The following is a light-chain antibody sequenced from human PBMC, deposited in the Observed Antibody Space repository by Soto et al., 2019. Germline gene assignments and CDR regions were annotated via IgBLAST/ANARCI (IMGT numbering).Light chain of an antibody. V-gene: IGLV2-14*01. J-gene: IGLJ1*01. CDR1: SSDVGAYNY. CDR2: EVS. CDR3: SAYTSSTTYV. Sequence: QSALTQPASVSGSPGQSITISCTGTSSDVGAYNYVSWYQQHPGKAPKLMIYEVSNRPSGVSNRFSGSKSGHTASLTISVLQAEDEAEYYCSAYTSSTTYVFGTGTKVTVL.